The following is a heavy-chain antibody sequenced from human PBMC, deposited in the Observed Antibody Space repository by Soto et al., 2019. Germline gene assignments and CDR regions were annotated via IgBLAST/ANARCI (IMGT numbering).Heavy chain of an antibody. J-gene: IGHJ4*02. CDR2: IYYSGST. CDR1: GGSISTYY. Sequence: QVQLQESGPGLVKPSETLSLTCTVSGGSISTYYWSWIRQPPGKGLEWVGYIYYSGSTNYNPSLKRRVTRSVDTSNNQFCLKLSSMTAADTAVYYCARGRPWELYDYWGQGTLVTVSS. D-gene: IGHD1-26*01. CDR3: ARGRPWELYDY. V-gene: IGHV4-59*12.